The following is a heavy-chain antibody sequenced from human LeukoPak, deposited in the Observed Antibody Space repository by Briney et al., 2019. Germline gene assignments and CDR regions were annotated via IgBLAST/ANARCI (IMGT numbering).Heavy chain of an antibody. Sequence: GGSLRLSCAASGFTFSSYAMSWVRQAPGKGREWVSAISGSGGSTYYADSVKGRFTISRDNSKNTLYLQMGSLRAEDMAVYYCARGVTTVIYWYFDLWGRGTLVTVSS. CDR3: ARGVTTVIYWYFDL. J-gene: IGHJ2*01. CDR2: ISGSGGST. D-gene: IGHD4-17*01. V-gene: IGHV3-23*01. CDR1: GFTFSSYA.